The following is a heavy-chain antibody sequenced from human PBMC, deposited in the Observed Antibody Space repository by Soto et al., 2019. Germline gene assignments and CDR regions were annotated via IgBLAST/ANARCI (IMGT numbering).Heavy chain of an antibody. J-gene: IGHJ4*02. V-gene: IGHV3-23*01. CDR1: GFKFSNYA. CDR2: ISATGGGT. CDR3: AKDRRAGGNSAFYFDF. Sequence: GGSLRLSCAASGFKFSNYAMSWVRQAPGKGLEWVSLISATGGGTYYADSAKGRFTISRDNSHNTLYLQVHSLTAEDTAVYYCAKDRRAGGNSAFYFDFWGQGAQVTVSS. D-gene: IGHD3-16*01.